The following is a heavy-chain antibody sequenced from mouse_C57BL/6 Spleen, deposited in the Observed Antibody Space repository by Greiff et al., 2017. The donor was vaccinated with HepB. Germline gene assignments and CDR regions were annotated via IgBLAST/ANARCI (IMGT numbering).Heavy chain of an antibody. J-gene: IGHJ1*03. Sequence: VQLQQSGAELVKPGASVKMSCKASGYTFTSYWITWVKQRPGQGLEWIGDIYPGSGSTNYNEKFKSKATLTVDTSSSTAYMQLSSLTSEDSAVYYCARYYGSSYVDYWYFDVWGTGTTVTVSS. D-gene: IGHD1-1*01. CDR1: GYTFTSYW. CDR2: IYPGSGST. V-gene: IGHV1-55*01. CDR3: ARYYGSSYVDYWYFDV.